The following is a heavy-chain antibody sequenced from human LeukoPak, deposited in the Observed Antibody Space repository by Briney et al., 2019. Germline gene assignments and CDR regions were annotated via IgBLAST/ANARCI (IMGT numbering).Heavy chain of an antibody. CDR1: GFTFSSFG. CDR2: IRYDGSNK. Sequence: GGSLRLSCAASGFTFSSFGMHWVRQALGKGLEWVAFIRYDGSNKCYADSVKGRFTISRDNSKNTLYLQMNSLRAEDTAVYHCAKDGEEYGSGSYTWFDPWGQGTLVTVSS. J-gene: IGHJ5*02. V-gene: IGHV3-30*02. D-gene: IGHD3-10*01. CDR3: AKDGEEYGSGSYTWFDP.